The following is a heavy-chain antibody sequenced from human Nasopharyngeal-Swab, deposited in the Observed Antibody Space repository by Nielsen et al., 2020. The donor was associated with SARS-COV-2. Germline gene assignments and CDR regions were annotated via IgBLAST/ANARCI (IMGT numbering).Heavy chain of an antibody. CDR2: ISSSSSYI. CDR1: GFTFSSYS. D-gene: IGHD3-9*01. Sequence: GESLKISCAASGFTFSSYSMNWVRQAPGKGLEWVSSISSSSSYIFYADSVKGRFTISRDNAKNLLDLQMNSLRDEDTAVYYCARDLELLTNYYALDYWGQGTLVTVSS. CDR3: ARDLELLTNYYALDY. J-gene: IGHJ4*02. V-gene: IGHV3-21*01.